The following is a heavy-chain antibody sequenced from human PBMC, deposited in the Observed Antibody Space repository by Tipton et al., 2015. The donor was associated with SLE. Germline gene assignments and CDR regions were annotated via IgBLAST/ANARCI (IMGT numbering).Heavy chain of an antibody. CDR3: SRDRPVAGPFDY. CDR2: IYTSGCT. D-gene: IGHD6-19*01. V-gene: IGHV4-4*07. CDR1: GGSISNYS. Sequence: TLSLTCTVSGGSISNYSWSWIRQPAGKGLAWIGRIYTSGCTNNNPSLKSRVTMSVETSKNQFSLKLSSGTAADTAVYYCSRDRPVAGPFDYWGQGTMVTVSS. J-gene: IGHJ4*02.